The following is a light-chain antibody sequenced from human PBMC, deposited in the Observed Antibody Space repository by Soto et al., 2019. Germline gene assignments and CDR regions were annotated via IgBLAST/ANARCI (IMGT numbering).Light chain of an antibody. CDR3: QSYDSSLSGWV. J-gene: IGLJ3*02. CDR1: SSNIGAIYD. V-gene: IGLV1-40*01. Sequence: QSVLTQPPSVSGAPGQRVTISCTGSSSNIGAIYDVHWYQQLPGTAPKLLIYGNSNRPSGVPDRFSGSKSGTSVSLAITGLQAEDEADYYCQSYDSSLSGWVFGGGTKLTVL. CDR2: GNS.